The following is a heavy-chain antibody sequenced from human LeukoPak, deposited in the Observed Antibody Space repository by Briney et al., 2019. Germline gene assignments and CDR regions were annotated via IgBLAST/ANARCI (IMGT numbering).Heavy chain of an antibody. CDR2: IYYTGST. J-gene: IGHJ6*02. CDR1: GGSISSTSYY. V-gene: IGHV4-39*07. CDR3: ARTGTGYYYYGMDV. Sequence: SETLSLTCTVSGGSISSTSYYWGWIRQPPGKGLEWIGSIYYTGSTYYNPSLKSRVTLSVDTSKKQFSLKLSSVTAADTAVYYCARTGTGYYYYGMDVWGQGTTVTVSS. D-gene: IGHD3-10*01.